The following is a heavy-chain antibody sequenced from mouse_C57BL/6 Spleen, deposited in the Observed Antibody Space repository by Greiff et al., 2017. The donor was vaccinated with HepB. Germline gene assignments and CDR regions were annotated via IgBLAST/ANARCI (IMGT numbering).Heavy chain of an antibody. Sequence: EVQLVESGGGLVKPGGSLKLSCAASGVTFSSYAMSWVRQTPEKRLEWVATISDDGSYTYYPDNVKGRFTISRDNAKNNLYLQMSHLKYEDTAMYYCARSMITGFDYWGQGTTLTVSS. CDR2: ISDDGSYT. D-gene: IGHD2-4*01. CDR1: GVTFSSYA. CDR3: ARSMITGFDY. V-gene: IGHV5-4*01. J-gene: IGHJ2*01.